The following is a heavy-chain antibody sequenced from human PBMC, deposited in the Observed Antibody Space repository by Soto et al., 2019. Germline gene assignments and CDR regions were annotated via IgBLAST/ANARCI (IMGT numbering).Heavy chain of an antibody. Sequence: SVTVACKASGYTFPSYYMHWVRQAPGQRLEWIGWIVVGSGNTNYAQKFQERVTITRDMSTSTAYMELSSLRSEDTAVYYCAADKGITIFGVVAWGQGTTVTVSS. CDR2: IVVGSGNT. D-gene: IGHD3-3*01. CDR3: AADKGITIFGVVA. V-gene: IGHV1-58*02. J-gene: IGHJ6*02. CDR1: GYTFPSYY.